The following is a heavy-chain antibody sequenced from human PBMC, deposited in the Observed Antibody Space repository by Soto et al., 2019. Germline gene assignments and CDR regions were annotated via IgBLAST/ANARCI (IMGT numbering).Heavy chain of an antibody. J-gene: IGHJ6*02. CDR1: GFTFTTYG. CDR2: ISAHNGYT. V-gene: IGHV1-18*04. Sequence: GASVKVSCKASGFTFTTYGFSWVRQAPGQVLEWMGWISAHNGYTNYAPKIQGRVTMIIDTSTSTAYMELHSLRVEDTAVYFCASVPGSPGYHGLDVWGQGTTVTVSS. CDR3: ASVPGSPGYHGLDV. D-gene: IGHD6-19*01.